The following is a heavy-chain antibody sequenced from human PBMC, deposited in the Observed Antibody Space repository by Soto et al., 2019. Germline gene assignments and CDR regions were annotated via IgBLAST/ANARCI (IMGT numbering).Heavy chain of an antibody. CDR1: GGSVSSGSYY. J-gene: IGHJ4*02. CDR2: IYYSGST. V-gene: IGHV4-39*01. Sequence: PSETLSLTCTVSGGSVSSGSYYWSWIRQPPGKGLEWIGSIYYSGSTYYADSVKGRFTISRDNAKNTVILQMNSLNAEDTAVYYCARARTYGLGSYHLDYWGLGTLVTVSS. D-gene: IGHD3-10*01. CDR3: ARARTYGLGSYHLDY.